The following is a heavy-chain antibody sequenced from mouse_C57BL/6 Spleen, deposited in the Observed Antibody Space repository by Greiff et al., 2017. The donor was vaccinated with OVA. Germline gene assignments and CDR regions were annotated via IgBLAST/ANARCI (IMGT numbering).Heavy chain of an antibody. D-gene: IGHD2-3*01. CDR3: ASQRDGYYWYFEV. J-gene: IGHJ1*03. V-gene: IGHV1-69*01. Sequence: QVQLQQPGAELVMPGASVKLSCKASGYTFTSYWMHWVKQRPGQGLEWIGEIDPSDSYTNYNQKFKGKSTLTVDKSSSTAYMQLSSLTSEDSAVYYCASQRDGYYWYFEVWGTGTTVTVSS. CDR1: GYTFTSYW. CDR2: IDPSDSYT.